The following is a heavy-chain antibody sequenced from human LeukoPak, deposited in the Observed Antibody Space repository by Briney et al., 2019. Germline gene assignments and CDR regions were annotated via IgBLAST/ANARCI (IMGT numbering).Heavy chain of an antibody. CDR2: VYYSGST. J-gene: IGHJ3*02. D-gene: IGHD5-12*01. V-gene: IGHV4-59*01. CDR1: GCSISTYY. Sequence: SETLSLTCSFSGCSISTYYWNWIRKPPGKGLEWSGYVYYSGSTNYNPSLKSRVTISVDTSNNQIYLKLSYVTAADSAVEYCPRDRGYGSEAFESWGQGTMVTVSS. CDR3: PRDRGYGSEAFES.